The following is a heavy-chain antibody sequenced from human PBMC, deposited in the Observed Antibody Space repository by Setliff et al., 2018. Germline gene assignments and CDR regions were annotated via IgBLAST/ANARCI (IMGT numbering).Heavy chain of an antibody. CDR2: MNPKSGNT. CDR3: AKLVWLTTWYYMDV. J-gene: IGHJ6*03. CDR1: GYTFTNYD. Sequence: ASVKVSCKASGYTFTNYDINWVRQATGQGLEWMGWMNPKSGNTGYAQKFQGRVTMTRNTSISTAYMELSSLRSEDTAVYYCAKLVWLTTWYYMDVWGKGTTVTV. V-gene: IGHV1-8*02. D-gene: IGHD5-18*01.